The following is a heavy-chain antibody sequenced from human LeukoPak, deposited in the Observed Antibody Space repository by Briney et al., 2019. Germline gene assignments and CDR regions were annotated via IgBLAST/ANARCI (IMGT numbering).Heavy chain of an antibody. D-gene: IGHD3-22*01. CDR1: GFTFSSYS. CDR3: AREDYDSSGYYYIYYFEY. Sequence: GGSLRLSCAASGFTFSSYSMNWVRQAPGKGLEWVSGLNWNGGRTGYADSVKGRFTISRDNAKNSLYLQMNSLRAEDTALYYCAREDYDSSGYYYIYYFEYWGQGTPVTVSS. V-gene: IGHV3-20*04. J-gene: IGHJ4*02. CDR2: LNWNGGRT.